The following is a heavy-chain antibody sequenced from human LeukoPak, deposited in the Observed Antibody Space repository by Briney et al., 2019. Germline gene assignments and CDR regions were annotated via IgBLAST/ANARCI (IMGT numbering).Heavy chain of an antibody. D-gene: IGHD3-10*01. J-gene: IGHJ4*02. CDR2: ILLDGSNQ. V-gene: IGHV3-30*02. Sequence: PGGSLRLSCAASGFTFSSYGIHWVRQAPGKGLEWVSFILLDGSNQYYGDSVKGRFTISRDNAKNTLYLQMNSLRAEDTAVYFCTKARVGVIRGIDYWGQGALVTVSS. CDR1: GFTFSSYG. CDR3: TKARVGVIRGIDY.